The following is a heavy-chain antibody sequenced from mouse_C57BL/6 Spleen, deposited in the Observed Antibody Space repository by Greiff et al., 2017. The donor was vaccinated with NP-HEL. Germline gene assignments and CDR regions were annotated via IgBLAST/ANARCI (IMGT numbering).Heavy chain of an antibody. CDR1: GFSLTSYG. CDR2: IWSGGST. D-gene: IGHD2-3*01. CDR3: ARGYDGYYEGYFDV. J-gene: IGHJ1*03. Sequence: VKLVESGPGLVQPSQSLSITCTVSGFSLTSYGVHWVRQSPGKGLEWLGVIWSGGSTDYNAAFISRLSISKDNSKSQVFFKMNSLQADDTAIYYCARGYDGYYEGYFDVWGTGTTVTVSS. V-gene: IGHV2-2*01.